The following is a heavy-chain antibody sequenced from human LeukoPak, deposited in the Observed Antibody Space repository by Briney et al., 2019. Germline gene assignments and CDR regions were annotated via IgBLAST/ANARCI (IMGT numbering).Heavy chain of an antibody. J-gene: IGHJ4*02. CDR3: ARDFFMRYYDSSGYYYPRWFDY. V-gene: IGHV1-46*01. Sequence: ASVKVSCKASGNTFSRYYMHWVRQAPGQGLEWMGIINPSGGSTSYAQKFQGRVTMTRDTSTSTVYMELSSLRSEDTAVYYCARDFFMRYYDSSGYYYPRWFDYWGQGTLVTVSS. D-gene: IGHD3-22*01. CDR2: INPSGGST. CDR1: GNTFSRYY.